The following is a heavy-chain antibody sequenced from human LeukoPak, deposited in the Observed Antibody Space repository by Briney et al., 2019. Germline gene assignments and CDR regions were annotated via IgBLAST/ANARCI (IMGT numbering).Heavy chain of an antibody. D-gene: IGHD2-15*01. J-gene: IGHJ5*02. Sequence: SETLSLTCAVYGGSFSGYYRSWIRQPPGKGLEWIGEINHSGSTNYNPSLKSRVTISVDTSKNQFSLKLSSVTAADTAVYYCARAVVVVAAIPWFDPWGQGTLVTVSS. CDR1: GGSFSGYY. CDR3: ARAVVVVAAIPWFDP. CDR2: INHSGST. V-gene: IGHV4-34*01.